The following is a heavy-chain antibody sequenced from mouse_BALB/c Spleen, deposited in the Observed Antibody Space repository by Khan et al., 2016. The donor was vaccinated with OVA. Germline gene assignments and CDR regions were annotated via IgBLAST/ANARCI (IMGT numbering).Heavy chain of an antibody. V-gene: IGHV3-2*02. CDR2: ISYSGDT. CDR3: ASMILYYYGSNFAGYYFVY. J-gene: IGHJ2*01. D-gene: IGHD1-1*01. Sequence: EVQLQESGPGLVKPSQSLSLTCTVTGYSITSDYAWNWIRQFPGNKLEWMGYISYSGDTAYNPSLKSRISITRDTSKNKFFLQLNSVTTEDTATXYCASMILYYYGSNFAGYYFVYWGQGTTLTVSS. CDR1: GYSITSDYA.